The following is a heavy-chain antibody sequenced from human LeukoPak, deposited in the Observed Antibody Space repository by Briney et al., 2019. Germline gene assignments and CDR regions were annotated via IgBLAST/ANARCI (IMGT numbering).Heavy chain of an antibody. CDR2: IYPGDSDT. Sequence: GESLKISCKASGYSFTSYWIGWVRQMPEKGLERMGIIYPGDSDTRYSPSFQGQVTISADKSISTAYLQWSSLKATDTAMYYCARERSSGYYTEDAFDIWGQGTMVTVSS. CDR3: ARERSSGYYTEDAFDI. J-gene: IGHJ3*02. CDR1: GYSFTSYW. D-gene: IGHD3-22*01. V-gene: IGHV5-51*01.